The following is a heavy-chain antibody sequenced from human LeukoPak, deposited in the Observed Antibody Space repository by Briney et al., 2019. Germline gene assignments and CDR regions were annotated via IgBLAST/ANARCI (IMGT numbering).Heavy chain of an antibody. D-gene: IGHD3-10*01. CDR3: ARDRRITMVRGVFYYGMDV. CDR1: GFTVSSNY. Sequence: GGSLRLSGAASGFTVSSNYMSWVRQAPGKGLEWVSVIYSGGSTYYADSVKGRFTISRDNSKNTLYLQMNSLRAEDTAVYYCARDRRITMVRGVFYYGMDVWGQGTTVTVSS. CDR2: IYSGGST. J-gene: IGHJ6*02. V-gene: IGHV3-53*01.